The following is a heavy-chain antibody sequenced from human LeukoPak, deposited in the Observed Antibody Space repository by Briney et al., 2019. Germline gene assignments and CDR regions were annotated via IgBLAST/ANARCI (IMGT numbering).Heavy chain of an antibody. D-gene: IGHD3-22*01. CDR3: AAEAAYYYDSRDAFDV. V-gene: IGHV1-46*01. CDR2: INPSGGNT. J-gene: IGHJ3*01. CDR1: GYTFTSYY. Sequence: ASVKVSCKASGYTFTSYYMHWVRQAPGQGLEWMGIINPSGGNTNYAQKFQERVTITRDMSTSLVYMELSSLRSEDTAVYYCAAEAAYYYDSRDAFDVWGQGTMVTVSS.